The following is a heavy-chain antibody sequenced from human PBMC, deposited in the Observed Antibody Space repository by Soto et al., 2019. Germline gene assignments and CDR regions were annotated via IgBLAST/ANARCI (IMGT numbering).Heavy chain of an antibody. CDR3: ARSHYGSGSYYHRFYYYGMDV. V-gene: IGHV1-69*06. CDR1: GGTFSSYA. CDR2: IIPIFGTA. Sequence: ASVKVSCKASGGTFSSYAISWVRQAPGQGLEWMGGIIPIFGTANYAQKFQGRVTITADKSTSTAYMELSSLRSKDTAVYYCARSHYGSGSYYHRFYYYGMDVWGQGTTVTVSS. D-gene: IGHD3-10*01. J-gene: IGHJ6*02.